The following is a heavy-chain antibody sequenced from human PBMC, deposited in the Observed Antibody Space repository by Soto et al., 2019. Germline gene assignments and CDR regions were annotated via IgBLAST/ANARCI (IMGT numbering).Heavy chain of an antibody. CDR3: ARAPNYDILTGYRAVGWFDP. CDR2: IYYSGST. Sequence: QVQLQESGPGLVKPSETLSLTCTVSGGSISSYYWSWIRQPPGKGLEWIGYIYYSGSTNYNPSLKGRVTISVDTSKNQFSLKLSSVTAADTAVYYCARAPNYDILTGYRAVGWFDPWGQGTLVTVSS. V-gene: IGHV4-59*01. J-gene: IGHJ5*02. D-gene: IGHD3-9*01. CDR1: GGSISSYY.